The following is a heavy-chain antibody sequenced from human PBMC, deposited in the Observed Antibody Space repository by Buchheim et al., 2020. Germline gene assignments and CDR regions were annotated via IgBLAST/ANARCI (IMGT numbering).Heavy chain of an antibody. V-gene: IGHV3-30*18. D-gene: IGHD6-19*01. CDR2: ILYDGKSK. CDR3: AKDRASGWRASGYFDH. J-gene: IGHJ4*02. CDR1: GFSFENYH. Sequence: QVQLVDSGGGVVHPGGSLRLSCAASGFSFENYHMHWVRQVPGKGLEWVAGILYDGKSKYYADSLSGRFSISRDNSKKTVFLEISSLTPGDSAVDYCAKDRASGWRASGYFDHWGRGT.